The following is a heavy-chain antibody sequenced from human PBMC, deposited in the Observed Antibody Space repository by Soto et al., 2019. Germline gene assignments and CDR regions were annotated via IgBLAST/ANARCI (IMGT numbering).Heavy chain of an antibody. CDR1: GYSFTSYW. CDR3: ARDTCISTSCYSYYYYYGMDV. J-gene: IGHJ6*02. CDR2: IYPGDSDT. Sequence: PGASLKISCKGSGYSFTSYWIGWVRPMPGKGLEWMGIIYPGDSDTRYSPSFQGQVTISADKSISTAYLQWSSLTASDTAMYYCARDTCISTSCYSYYYYYGMDVWGQGTMVTVSS. D-gene: IGHD2-2*02. V-gene: IGHV5-51*01.